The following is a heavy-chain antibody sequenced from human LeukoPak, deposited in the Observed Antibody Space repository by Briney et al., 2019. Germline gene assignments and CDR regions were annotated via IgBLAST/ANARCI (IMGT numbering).Heavy chain of an antibody. D-gene: IGHD1-26*01. Sequence: PSETLSLTCTVSGGSFSYSSWSWVRQPSGKGLEWIGEINHSGGANYSPSLQSRVTISIDTSKNQLSLTLNSVAAADPGVYYCGSIGPALGWAFDFWGQGTLVTVSS. CDR1: GGSFSYSS. CDR2: INHSGGA. CDR3: GSIGPALGWAFDF. V-gene: IGHV4-34*01. J-gene: IGHJ4*02.